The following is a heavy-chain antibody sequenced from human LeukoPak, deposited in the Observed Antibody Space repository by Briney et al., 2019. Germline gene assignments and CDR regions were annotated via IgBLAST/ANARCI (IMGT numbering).Heavy chain of an antibody. CDR3: ARALQTEGGAYYDSSNWFDP. V-gene: IGHV1-18*01. Sequence: ASVKVSCKASGYTFTSYGISWVRQAPGQGLEWMGWISAYNGNTNYAQKLQGRVTMTTDTSTSTAYMELRSLRSDDTAVYYCARALQTEGGAYYDSSNWFDPWGQGTLVTVSS. CDR1: GYTFTSYG. CDR2: ISAYNGNT. J-gene: IGHJ5*02. D-gene: IGHD3-22*01.